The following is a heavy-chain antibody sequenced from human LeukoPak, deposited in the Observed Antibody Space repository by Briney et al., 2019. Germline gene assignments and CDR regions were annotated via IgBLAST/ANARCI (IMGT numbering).Heavy chain of an antibody. Sequence: SETLSLTCTVSGYSISSGYYWGWIRQPPGKGLEWIGIIYHSGSTYYNPSLKSRVTISVDTSKNQFSLKLSSVTTADTAVYYCARDAQSYYDSSGYYQIDYWGQGTLVTVSS. J-gene: IGHJ4*02. CDR1: GYSISSGYY. CDR3: ARDAQSYYDSSGYYQIDY. CDR2: IYHSGST. V-gene: IGHV4-38-2*02. D-gene: IGHD3-22*01.